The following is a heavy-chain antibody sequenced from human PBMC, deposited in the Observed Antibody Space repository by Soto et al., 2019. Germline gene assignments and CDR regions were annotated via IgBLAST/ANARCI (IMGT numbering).Heavy chain of an antibody. CDR2: IIPGFGTA. J-gene: IGHJ6*02. CDR3: ARGDATKIVVTTYYGMDV. Sequence: QVQLVQSGAEVKKPGSSVKVSCKASGGSLSNYGISWVRQAPGQGLEWMGGIIPGFGTANYAQKFQGRVTITADESTSIVYMDVTSLRSEDTAVYYCARGDATKIVVTTYYGMDVWGQGTTVTVSS. V-gene: IGHV1-69*12. CDR1: GGSLSNYG. D-gene: IGHD4-17*01.